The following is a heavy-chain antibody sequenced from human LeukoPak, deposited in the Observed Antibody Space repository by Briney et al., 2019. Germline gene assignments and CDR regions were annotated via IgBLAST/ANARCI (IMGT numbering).Heavy chain of an antibody. CDR1: GFTFSNYS. Sequence: GGSLRLSCAASGFTFSNYSLNWVRQAPGKGLEWVSSINSRGNYIYYADSVKGRFTISRDNAKNSLYLQMKSLGAEDTAVYYCARDEQVTGLLWFVEGSVNVYFDYWGQGTLVTVSS. CDR2: INSRGNYI. J-gene: IGHJ4*02. V-gene: IGHV3-21*01. CDR3: ARDEQVTGLLWFVEGSVNVYFDY. D-gene: IGHD3-10*01.